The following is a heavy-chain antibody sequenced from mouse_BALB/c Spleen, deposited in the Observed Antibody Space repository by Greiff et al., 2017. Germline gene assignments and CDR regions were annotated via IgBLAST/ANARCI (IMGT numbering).Heavy chain of an antibody. V-gene: IGHV1S22*01. CDR1: GYTFTSYW. D-gene: IGHD1-1*01. CDR2: IYPGSGST. CDR3: TRYYYGSSPYAMDY. Sequence: LKQPGSELVRPGASVKLSCKASGYTFTSYWMHWVKQRPGQGLEWIGNIYPGSGSTNYDEKFKSKATLTVDTSSSTAYMQLSSLTSEDSAVYYCTRYYYGSSPYAMDYWGQGTSVTVSS. J-gene: IGHJ4*01.